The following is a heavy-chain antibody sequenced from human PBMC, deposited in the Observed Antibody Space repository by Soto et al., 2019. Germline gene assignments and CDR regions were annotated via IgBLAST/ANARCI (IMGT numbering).Heavy chain of an antibody. J-gene: IGHJ6*02. D-gene: IGHD6-13*01. CDR1: GYTFTSYY. V-gene: IGHV1-46*01. CDR3: ARDKEGIAAAGTGYYGMDV. Sequence: GASVKVSCKASGYTFTSYYMHWVRQAPGQGLEWMGIINPSGGSTSYAQKFQGRVTMTRDTSTSTVYMELSSLRSEDTAVYYCARDKEGIAAAGTGYYGMDVWGQGTTVTVSS. CDR2: INPSGGST.